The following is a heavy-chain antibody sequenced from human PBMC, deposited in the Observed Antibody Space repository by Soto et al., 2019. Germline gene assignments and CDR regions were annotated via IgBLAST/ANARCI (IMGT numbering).Heavy chain of an antibody. D-gene: IGHD3-22*01. J-gene: IGHJ5*02. V-gene: IGHV4-31*02. CDR1: GASIGSGDYY. CDR2: IYYSGGT. CDR3: ASIYDSSGYYYGNNWFDP. Sequence: SETLSLTCTVSGASIGSGDYYWSWIHQHPGKGLEWIGYIYYSGGTYYIPSLKSRVTISVYTSKNQLSLELSSVTAADTAVYYCASIYDSSGYYYGNNWFDPWGQGTLVTVS.